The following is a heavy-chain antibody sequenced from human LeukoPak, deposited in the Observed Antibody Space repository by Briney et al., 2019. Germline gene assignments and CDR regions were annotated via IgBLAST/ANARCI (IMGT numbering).Heavy chain of an antibody. CDR2: IGTAGDT. CDR3: ARSEGPFDAFDI. V-gene: IGHV3-13*01. CDR1: GSTFSSYD. J-gene: IGHJ3*02. Sequence: GGSLRLSCAASGSTFSSYDMHWVRQATGKGLEWVSAIGTAGDTYYPGSVKGRFTISRENAKNSLYLQMNSLRAEDTAVYYCARSEGPFDAFDIWGQGTMVTVSS.